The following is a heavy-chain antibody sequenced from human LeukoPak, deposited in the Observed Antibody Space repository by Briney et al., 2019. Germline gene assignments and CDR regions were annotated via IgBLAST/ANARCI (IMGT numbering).Heavy chain of an antibody. CDR2: ISSSSSYI. CDR1: GFTFSSYS. Sequence: KAGGSLRLSCAASGFTFSSYSMNWVRQAPGKGLEWVSSISSSSSYIYYADSVKGRFTISRDNAKNSLYLQMNSLRAEDTAVYYCARENGESLTYYFDYWGQGTLVTVSS. D-gene: IGHD3-10*01. CDR3: ARENGESLTYYFDY. J-gene: IGHJ4*02. V-gene: IGHV3-21*01.